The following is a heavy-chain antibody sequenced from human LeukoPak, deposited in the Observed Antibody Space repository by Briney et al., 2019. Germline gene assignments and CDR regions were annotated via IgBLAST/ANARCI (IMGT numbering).Heavy chain of an antibody. CDR2: IYYSGST. V-gene: IGHV4-59*08. CDR3: ARGIPGAFDI. J-gene: IGHJ3*02. D-gene: IGHD2-21*01. CDR1: GGSISSYY. Sequence: PSETLSLTRTVSGGSISSYYWSWIRQPPGKGLEWIGYIYYSGSTNYNPSLKSRVTISVDTSKNQFSLKLSSVTAADTAVYYCARGIPGAFDIWGQGTMVTVSS.